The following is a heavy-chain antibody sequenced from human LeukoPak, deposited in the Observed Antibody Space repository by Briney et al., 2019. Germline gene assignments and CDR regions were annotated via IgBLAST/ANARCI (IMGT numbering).Heavy chain of an antibody. D-gene: IGHD3-10*01. CDR3: ATFMVRGVIAYAFDI. CDR1: GGSISSSTYY. CDR2: MFPSGSS. J-gene: IGHJ3*02. Sequence: SETLSLTCSVSGGSISSSTYYWVWIRQPPGRGLEWIGTMFPSGSSQYNLSLKSRVAISADMSKNQFSLKLSSVTAADTAVYYCATFMVRGVIAYAFDIWGQGTMVTVSS. V-gene: IGHV4-39*07.